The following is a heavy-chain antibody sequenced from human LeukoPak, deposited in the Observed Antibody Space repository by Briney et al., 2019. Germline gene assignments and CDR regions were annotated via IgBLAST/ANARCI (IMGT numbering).Heavy chain of an antibody. Sequence: PSETLSLTCTVSGGSISSYYWSWIRQPPGKGLEWIGYIYYSGSTNYNPSLKSRVTISVDTSKNQFSLKLSSVTAADTAVYYCARGPDIVVVTEGWFDPWGQGTLVTVSS. CDR1: GGSISSYY. V-gene: IGHV4-59*01. D-gene: IGHD2-21*02. CDR3: ARGPDIVVVTEGWFDP. CDR2: IYYSGST. J-gene: IGHJ5*02.